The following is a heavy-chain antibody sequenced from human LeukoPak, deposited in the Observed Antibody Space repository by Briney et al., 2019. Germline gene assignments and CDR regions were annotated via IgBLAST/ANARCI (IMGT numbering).Heavy chain of an antibody. CDR2: TYYRSKWRN. J-gene: IGHJ6*03. D-gene: IGHD3-3*01. V-gene: IGHV6-1*01. CDR1: GDSLSSNGAA. Sequence: SRTLSLTCAISGDSLSSNGAAWNWIRQSPSRGLEWLGRTYYRSKWRNDYAVSVKSRVTINPDTSKNQFSLQLNSVTPEDTAVYYCARDSQYYDFWSGYLTYYYYMDVWGKGTTVTVSS. CDR3: ARDSQYYDFWSGYLTYYYYMDV.